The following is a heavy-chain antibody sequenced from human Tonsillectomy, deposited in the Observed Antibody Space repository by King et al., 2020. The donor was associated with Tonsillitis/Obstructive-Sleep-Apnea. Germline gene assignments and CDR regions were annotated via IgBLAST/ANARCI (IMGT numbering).Heavy chain of an antibody. CDR3: ARDSDSSGYDYGLDV. Sequence: VQLVESGGGLVNPGGSLRLSCAASGFTFSDYYMSWIRQAPGKGLEWVSYISSSSITSYTNYADSVKCRFTISRDNAKNSLYLQMNSLRAEDTAVYYCARDSDSSGYDYGLDVWGQGTTVTVSS. D-gene: IGHD3-22*01. CDR2: ISSSSITSYT. CDR1: GFTFSDYY. V-gene: IGHV3-11*06. J-gene: IGHJ6*02.